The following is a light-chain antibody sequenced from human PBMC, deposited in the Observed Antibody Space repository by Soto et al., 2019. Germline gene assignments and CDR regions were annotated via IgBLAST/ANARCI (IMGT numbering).Light chain of an antibody. CDR3: CSYTSSSTSVI. CDR1: SSDVGGYDY. J-gene: IGLJ2*01. Sequence: QSALTQPASVSGSPGQSITISCTGTSSDVGGYDYVSWYQQHPGKAPKLLIFEVSSRPSRVSNRFSGSKTGNTASLTISGLQAEDEADYYCCSYTSSSTSVIFGGGTKVTVL. V-gene: IGLV2-14*01. CDR2: EVS.